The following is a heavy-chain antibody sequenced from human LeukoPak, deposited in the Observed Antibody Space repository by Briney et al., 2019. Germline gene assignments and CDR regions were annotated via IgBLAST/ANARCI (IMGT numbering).Heavy chain of an antibody. CDR2: IYYSGST. Sequence: SETLSLTCSVSGGSISSSSYYWGWIRQPPGKGLEWIGSIYYSGSTYYDPSLKSRVTISVDTSKNQFSLKLSSVTAADTAVYYCARVSEYYHDSSGYLDYWGQGTLVTVSS. V-gene: IGHV4-39*07. CDR1: GGSISSSSYY. J-gene: IGHJ4*02. D-gene: IGHD3-22*01. CDR3: ARVSEYYHDSSGYLDY.